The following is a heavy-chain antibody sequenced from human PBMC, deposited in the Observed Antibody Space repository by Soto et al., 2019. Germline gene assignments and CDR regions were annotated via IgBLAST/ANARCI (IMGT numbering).Heavy chain of an antibody. D-gene: IGHD1-26*01. CDR3: AKAEVGAVYCYFYGMGV. CDR2: ISGSGGST. V-gene: IGHV3-23*01. CDR1: GFTFSRYT. J-gene: IGHJ6*02. Sequence: EVQLLESGGGLVQPGGSLRLSCAASGFTFSRYTMSWVRQAPGKGLEWVSAISGSGGSTYYADSVKGRFTISRDNSKNTLYRQMNSLRAEDTAVYYCAKAEVGAVYCYFYGMGVWGQGTTVTVSS.